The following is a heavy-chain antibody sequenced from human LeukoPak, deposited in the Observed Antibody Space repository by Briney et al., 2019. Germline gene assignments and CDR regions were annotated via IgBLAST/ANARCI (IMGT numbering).Heavy chain of an antibody. CDR2: ISAYNGNT. CDR1: GYTFTSYG. J-gene: IGHJ4*02. CDR3: ARDSIAAAGTKSDY. V-gene: IGHV1-18*01. D-gene: IGHD6-13*01. Sequence: GASVKVSCKASGYTFTSYGISWVRQAPGQGLEWMGWISAYNGNTNYAQKLQGKVTMTTDTSTSTAYMELRSLRSDDTAVYYCARDSIAAAGTKSDYWGQGTLVTVSS.